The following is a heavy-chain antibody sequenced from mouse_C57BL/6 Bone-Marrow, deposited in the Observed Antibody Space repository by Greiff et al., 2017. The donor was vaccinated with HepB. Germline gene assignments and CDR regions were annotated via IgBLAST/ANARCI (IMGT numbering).Heavy chain of an antibody. CDR1: GYTFTSYW. V-gene: IGHV1-53*01. CDR2: INPSNGGT. Sequence: QVQLQQPGAELVKPGASVKMSCKASGYTFTSYWMHWVKQRPGQGLEWIGNINPSNGGTNYNEKFKSKATLTVDKSSSTAYMQLSSLTSEDSAVYYCARAYGSRIWYFDVWGTGTTVTVSS. D-gene: IGHD1-1*01. J-gene: IGHJ1*03. CDR3: ARAYGSRIWYFDV.